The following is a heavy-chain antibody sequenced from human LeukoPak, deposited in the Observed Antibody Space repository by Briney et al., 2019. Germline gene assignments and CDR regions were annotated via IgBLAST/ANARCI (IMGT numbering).Heavy chain of an antibody. V-gene: IGHV1-18*01. CDR1: GYTFTSYG. D-gene: IGHD3-10*01. J-gene: IGHJ4*02. CDR2: ISAYNGNT. CDR3: AGPLPYGSGSLSFDY. Sequence: ASVKVSCKASGYTFTSYGISWVRQAPGQGLEWMGWISAYNGNTNYAQKLQGRVTMTTDTSTSTAYMELRSLRSDDTAVYYCAGPLPYGSGSLSFDYWGQGTLVTVSS.